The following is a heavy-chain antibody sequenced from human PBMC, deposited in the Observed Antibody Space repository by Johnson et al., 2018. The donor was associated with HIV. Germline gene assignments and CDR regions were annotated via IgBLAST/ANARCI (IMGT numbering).Heavy chain of an antibody. J-gene: IGHJ3*02. Sequence: VQLVESGGGLVQPGGSLRLSCAASGFSVSRNYKTWVRQAPGKGLAWVSNIYCAGRTYYADYVKGRFSISSATSRNTLDLQMNSLRAEDTAVYYCAKVGFSVTMIVGRRGRSNAFDIWGQGTMVTVSS. CDR3: AKVGFSVTMIVGRRGRSNAFDI. CDR2: IYCAGRT. V-gene: IGHV3-66*01. CDR1: GFSVSRNY. D-gene: IGHD3-22*01.